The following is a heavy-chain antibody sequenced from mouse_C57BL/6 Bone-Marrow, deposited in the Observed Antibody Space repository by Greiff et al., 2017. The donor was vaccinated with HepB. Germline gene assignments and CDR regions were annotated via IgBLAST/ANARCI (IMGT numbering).Heavy chain of an antibody. D-gene: IGHD1-1*01. V-gene: IGHV1-26*01. Sequence: EVKLQQSGPELVKPGASVKISCKASGYTFTDYYMNWVKQSHGKSLEWIGDINPNNGGTSYNQKFKGKATLTVDKSSSTAYMELRSLTSEDSAVYYCARSDYYGSSRAWFAYWGQGTLVTVSA. CDR3: ARSDYYGSSRAWFAY. J-gene: IGHJ3*01. CDR2: INPNNGGT. CDR1: GYTFTDYY.